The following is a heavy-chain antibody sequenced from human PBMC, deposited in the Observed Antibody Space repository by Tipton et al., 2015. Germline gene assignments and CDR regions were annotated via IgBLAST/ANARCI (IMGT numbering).Heavy chain of an antibody. D-gene: IGHD2-15*01. Sequence: QSGPEVKKPGSSVKVSCKASGGTFSRYAFSWVRQAPGQGLEWMGGIIPIFGTADYAQKLQARVTITADEATNTSYMELSSLRSEDTAVYYCASGPAAYYYVMDVWGQGTTVTVSS. CDR1: GGTFSRYA. V-gene: IGHV1-69*01. CDR3: ASGPAAYYYVMDV. J-gene: IGHJ6*02. CDR2: IIPIFGTA.